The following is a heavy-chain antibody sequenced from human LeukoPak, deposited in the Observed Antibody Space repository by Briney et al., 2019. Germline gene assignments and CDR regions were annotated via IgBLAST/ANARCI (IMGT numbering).Heavy chain of an antibody. CDR3: VKGPRPDITVAHTVEN. Sequence: GGSLRLSCAASGFIFSNYAMSWVRQDPGRGLEWVSTISSRGDSTYVADSVKGRFTISRDNSKNSLYLQMNTVRAEDTAVYYCVKGPRPDITVAHTVENWGQGTLVTVSS. V-gene: IGHV3-23*01. D-gene: IGHD6-19*01. CDR1: GFIFSNYA. J-gene: IGHJ4*02. CDR2: ISSRGDST.